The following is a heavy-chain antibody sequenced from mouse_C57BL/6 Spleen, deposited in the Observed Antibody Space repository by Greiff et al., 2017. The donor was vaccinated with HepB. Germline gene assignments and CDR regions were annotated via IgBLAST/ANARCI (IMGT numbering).Heavy chain of an antibody. D-gene: IGHD1-1*01. CDR3: ATDYGSGGFAY. Sequence: DVQLVESEGGLVQPGSSMKLSCTASGFTFSDYYMAWVRQVPEKGLEWVANINHDGSSTNYLDSLKSRVIISRDNAKNILYLQMSSLKSEDTATYYYATDYGSGGFAYWGQGTLVTVSA. CDR2: INHDGSST. CDR1: GFTFSDYY. J-gene: IGHJ3*01. V-gene: IGHV5-16*01.